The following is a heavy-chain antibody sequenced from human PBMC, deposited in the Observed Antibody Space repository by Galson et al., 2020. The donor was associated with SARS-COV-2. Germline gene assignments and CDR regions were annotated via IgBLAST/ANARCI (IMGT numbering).Heavy chain of an antibody. D-gene: IGHD3-16*01. J-gene: IGHJ6*03. V-gene: IGHV4-61*09. Sequence: SETLSLTCTVSGGSISSGNYHWTWIRLPAGKGLEWIGQMSSSGNTNYNPSLESRVTISADTSQNQFSRKLDSVTAADTAVYFCARGAWTGGIYKYYYLYVWGKGTTVIVSS. CDR3: ARGAWTGGIYKYYYLYV. CDR2: MSSSGNT. CDR1: GGSISSGNYH.